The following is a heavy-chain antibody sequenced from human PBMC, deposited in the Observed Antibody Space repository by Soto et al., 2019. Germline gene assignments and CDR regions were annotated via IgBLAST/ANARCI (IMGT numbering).Heavy chain of an antibody. Sequence: GGSLRLSCVASGFTFSNYAMSWVRQAPGKGLQWVSAISGSGGSTYYADSVKGRFTISRDNSKNTLSLQMNSLRAEDTAVYYCAKDRSYFDYWGQGTLVTVSS. CDR1: GFTFSNYA. V-gene: IGHV3-23*01. CDR3: AKDRSYFDY. J-gene: IGHJ4*02. CDR2: ISGSGGST.